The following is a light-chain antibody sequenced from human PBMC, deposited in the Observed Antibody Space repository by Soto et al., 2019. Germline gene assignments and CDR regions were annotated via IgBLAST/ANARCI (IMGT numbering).Light chain of an antibody. CDR1: QNVSSN. Sequence: EIVMTQSPATLAVSPGERAALSCRASQNVSSNFAWYQQKPGQAPRLLIYGASSRATGTPARFSGSGSGTECTLTISSLQSEDFAVYYCQQYNNWPYTFGLGTKLEMK. V-gene: IGKV3-15*01. J-gene: IGKJ2*01. CDR3: QQYNNWPYT. CDR2: GAS.